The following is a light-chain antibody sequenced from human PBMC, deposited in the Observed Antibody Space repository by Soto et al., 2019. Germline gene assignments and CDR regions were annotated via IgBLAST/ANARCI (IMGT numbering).Light chain of an antibody. Sequence: ERVMTQSPATLSVSPGERATLSCRASESVSSNLAWYQQKPGQAPRLLIYGASTRATGVPARFSGSGSGTEFTLTISSLQSEDFAVYYCQQYNFWWTFGQGTKVEIK. CDR1: ESVSSN. CDR2: GAS. V-gene: IGKV3-15*01. J-gene: IGKJ1*01. CDR3: QQYNFWWT.